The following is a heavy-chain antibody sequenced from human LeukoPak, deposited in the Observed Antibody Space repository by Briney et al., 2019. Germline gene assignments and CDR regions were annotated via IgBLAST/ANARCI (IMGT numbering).Heavy chain of an antibody. J-gene: IGHJ1*01. CDR2: ISHDESNY. V-gene: IGHV3-30*04. CDR1: GFTFSAYA. Sequence: GTSLRLSCTASGFTFSAYALHWVRQAPGKGLEWVAVISHDESNYYYAESVKGRFSISRDDSKNTLVLQMNSLTTEDAGVYYCARARTGSYYSPFEYWGPGTLVGVSS. CDR3: ARARTGSYYSPFEY. D-gene: IGHD1-26*01.